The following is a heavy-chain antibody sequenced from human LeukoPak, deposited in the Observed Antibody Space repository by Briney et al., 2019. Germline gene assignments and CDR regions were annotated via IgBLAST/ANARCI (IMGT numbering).Heavy chain of an antibody. CDR3: ASSIYYYYMDV. D-gene: IGHD2-2*01. CDR2: INPSGGST. CDR1: GYTFTSYY. Sequence: ASVKVSCKASGYTFTSYYMRWVRQAPGQGLEWMGIINPSGGSTSYAQKFQGRVTMTRDTSTSTVYMELSSLRSEDTAVYYCASSIYYYYMDVWGEGTTVTVPS. V-gene: IGHV1-46*01. J-gene: IGHJ6*03.